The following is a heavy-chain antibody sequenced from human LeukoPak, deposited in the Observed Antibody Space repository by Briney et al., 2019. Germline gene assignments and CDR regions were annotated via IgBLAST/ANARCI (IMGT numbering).Heavy chain of an antibody. Sequence: SETLSLTCTVSGGSISSYYWSWIRQPPGEGLEWIGYIYTSGSTNYNPSPKSRVTISVDTSKNQFSLKLSSVTAADTAVYYCARHGGLTDHFDYWGQGTLVTVSS. CDR1: GGSISSYY. CDR3: ARHGGLTDHFDY. D-gene: IGHD3-16*01. CDR2: IYTSGST. J-gene: IGHJ4*02. V-gene: IGHV4-4*09.